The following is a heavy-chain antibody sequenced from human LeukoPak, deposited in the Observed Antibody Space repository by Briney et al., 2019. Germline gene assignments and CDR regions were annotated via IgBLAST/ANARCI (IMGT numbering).Heavy chain of an antibody. CDR1: GFSLSTSGVG. CDR3: AHRLFKKKWSGGAHFDY. V-gene: IGHV2-5*01. CDR2: IYWNDDK. Sequence: SGPTLVNPTQTLTLTCTFSGFSLSTSGVGVGWIRQPPGKALEWLALIYWNDDKRYSPSLKSRLTITKDTSKNQVVLTMTNMDPVDTATYYCAHRLFKKKWSGGAHFDYWGQGTLATVSS. D-gene: IGHD2-15*01. J-gene: IGHJ4*02.